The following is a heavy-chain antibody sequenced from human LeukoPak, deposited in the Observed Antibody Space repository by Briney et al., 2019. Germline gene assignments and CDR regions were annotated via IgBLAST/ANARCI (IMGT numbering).Heavy chain of an antibody. V-gene: IGHV1-18*01. CDR1: GYTFTTYG. CDR2: ISAYNGNT. Sequence: ASVKVSCKASGYTFTTYGLSWVRQAPGQGLEWLGWISAYNGNTNYAQKLQGRVTMTTDTSTSTAYMELRSLRSDDTAVYYCARAVDTAMAGYYYYMDVWGKGTTVTVSS. D-gene: IGHD5-18*01. J-gene: IGHJ6*03. CDR3: ARAVDTAMAGYYYYMDV.